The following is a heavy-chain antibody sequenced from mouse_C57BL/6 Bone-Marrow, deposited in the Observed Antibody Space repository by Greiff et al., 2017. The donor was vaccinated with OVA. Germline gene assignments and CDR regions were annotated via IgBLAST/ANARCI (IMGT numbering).Heavy chain of an antibody. Sequence: VQLQQSGAELVRPGASVKLSCTASGFNIKDDYMHWVKQRPEQGLEWIGWIDPENGDTEYASKFQGKATITADTSSNTAYLQLSSLTSEDTAVYYCASEGQLRLPLGYWGQGTTLTVSS. V-gene: IGHV14-4*01. CDR3: ASEGQLRLPLGY. D-gene: IGHD3-2*02. CDR2: IDPENGDT. CDR1: GFNIKDDY. J-gene: IGHJ2*01.